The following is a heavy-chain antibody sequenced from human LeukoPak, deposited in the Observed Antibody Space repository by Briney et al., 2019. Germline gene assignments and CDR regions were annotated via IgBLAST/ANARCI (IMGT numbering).Heavy chain of an antibody. J-gene: IGHJ5*02. D-gene: IGHD4-23*01. V-gene: IGHV1-18*01. CDR1: GYSFILYG. CDR2: ISTSTGDT. CDR3: ARDNSVEDTAWWFDP. Sequence: ASVKVSCKTSGYSFILYGISWVRQAPGQGPEWMGWISTSTGDTKYTQKFQGRVTMTRDMSTSTDYMELSSLRSEDTAVYYCARDNSVEDTAWWFDPWGQGTLVTVSS.